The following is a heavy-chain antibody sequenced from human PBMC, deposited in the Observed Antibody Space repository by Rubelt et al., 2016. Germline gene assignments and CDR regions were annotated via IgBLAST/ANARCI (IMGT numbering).Heavy chain of an antibody. CDR2: INPSGGST. J-gene: IGHJ4*02. CDR1: GYIFTSYS. CDR3: ARDSSNLAARLPNFDY. V-gene: IGHV1-46*01. D-gene: IGHD6-6*01. Sequence: GYIFTSYSMHWVRQAPGQGLEWMGIINPSGGSTTCAQKFQGRVSMTRDTSTSTVYMELSSLRYEDTALYYCARDSSNLAARLPNFDYWGQGTLVSVSS.